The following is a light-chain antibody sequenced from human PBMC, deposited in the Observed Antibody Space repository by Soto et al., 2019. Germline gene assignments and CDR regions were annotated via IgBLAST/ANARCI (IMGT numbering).Light chain of an antibody. CDR2: DNA. CDR1: SSNIGAGYD. CDR3: QSYDSSMTAVA. V-gene: IGLV1-40*01. Sequence: QSVLTQPPSVSGAPGQRGTISCTGSSSNIGAGYDVHWYKQLPGTAPKLLIYDNANRPSGVPDRFSGSKSGTSASLAITGLQAEDEADYYCQSYDSSMTAVAFGGGTKLTVL. J-gene: IGLJ2*01.